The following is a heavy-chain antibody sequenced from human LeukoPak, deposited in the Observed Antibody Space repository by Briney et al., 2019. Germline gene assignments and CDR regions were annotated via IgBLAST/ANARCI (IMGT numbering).Heavy chain of an antibody. CDR2: ISAYNGNT. CDR3: ATHDILTGSFYFDY. CDR1: GYTFTSYG. D-gene: IGHD3-9*01. V-gene: IGHV1-18*01. Sequence: ASVKVSCKASGYTFTSYGISWVRQAPGQGLEWMGWISAYNGNTNYAQKLQGRVTMTTDTSTSTAYMELRSLRSDDTAVYYCATHDILTGSFYFDYWGQGTLVTVSS. J-gene: IGHJ4*02.